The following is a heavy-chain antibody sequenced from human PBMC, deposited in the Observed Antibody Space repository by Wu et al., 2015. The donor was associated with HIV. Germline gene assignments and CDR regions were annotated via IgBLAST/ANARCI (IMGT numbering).Heavy chain of an antibody. CDR2: INPNSGGT. CDR3: AREGVVDTWVWAFDI. CDR1: GYTFTGYY. V-gene: IGHV1-2*02. D-gene: IGHD5-18*01. Sequence: QVQLVQSGAEVKKPGASVKVSCKASGYTFTGYYMHWVRQAPGQGLEWMGWINPNSGGTNYAQKFQGRVTMTRDTSISTAYMELSRLRSDDTAVYYCAREGVVDTWVWAFDIWGQGTMVTVSS. J-gene: IGHJ3*02.